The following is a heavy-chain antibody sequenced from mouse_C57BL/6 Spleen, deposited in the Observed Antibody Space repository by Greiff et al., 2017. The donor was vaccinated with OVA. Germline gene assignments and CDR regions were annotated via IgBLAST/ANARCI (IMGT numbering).Heavy chain of an antibody. V-gene: IGHV1-26*01. CDR3: ARSVGYYYAMDY. D-gene: IGHD1-1*01. CDR1: GYTFTDYY. CDR2: INPNNGGT. J-gene: IGHJ4*01. Sequence: EVQLQQSGPELVKPGASVKISCKASGYTFTDYYMNWVKQSHGKSLEWIGDINPNNGGTSYNQKFKGKATLTVDKSSSTAYMELRSLTSEDSAVYYCARSVGYYYAMDYWGQGTSVTVSS.